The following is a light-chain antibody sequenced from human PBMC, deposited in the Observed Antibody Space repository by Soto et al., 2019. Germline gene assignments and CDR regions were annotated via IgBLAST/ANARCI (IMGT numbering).Light chain of an antibody. J-gene: IGKJ1*01. CDR3: QQYNSYSWT. Sequence: DIQMTQSPSTLSGSVGDRVTIACRASQTISSWLAWYQQKPGKAPKLLIYKASTLKSGVPSRFSGSGSGTEFTLTISSLQPDDFGTYSCQQYNSYSWTFGQGTKVDIK. CDR1: QTISSW. V-gene: IGKV1-5*03. CDR2: KAS.